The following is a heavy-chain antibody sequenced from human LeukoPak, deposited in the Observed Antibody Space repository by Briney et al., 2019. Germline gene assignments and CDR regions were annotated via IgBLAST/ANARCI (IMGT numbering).Heavy chain of an antibody. CDR3: AKAACTTSCYYNC. Sequence: GGSLRLSCAASGFTFSTYAMSWVRQAPGKGLEWVSTISGTDGSTYYADSVKGRFTISRDNSKNTLYPQMSSLRAEDTAVYYCAKAACTTSCYYNCWGQGTLVTVSS. V-gene: IGHV3-23*01. CDR1: GFTFSTYA. CDR2: ISGTDGST. D-gene: IGHD2-2*01. J-gene: IGHJ4*02.